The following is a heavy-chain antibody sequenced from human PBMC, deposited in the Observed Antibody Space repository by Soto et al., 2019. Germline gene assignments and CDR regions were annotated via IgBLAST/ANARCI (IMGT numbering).Heavy chain of an antibody. D-gene: IGHD6-6*01. CDR1: GYSFTTYW. Sequence: GESLKISCKASGYSFTTYWIGWVRQMPGKGLEWMAIIYPDDSDTGYSPSFQGQVTISADKSISAAYLQWGSLKASDTAMYYCRRPGQTTSSSFDYWGQGTLVIFS. J-gene: IGHJ4*02. CDR2: IYPDDSDT. CDR3: RRPGQTTSSSFDY. V-gene: IGHV5-51*01.